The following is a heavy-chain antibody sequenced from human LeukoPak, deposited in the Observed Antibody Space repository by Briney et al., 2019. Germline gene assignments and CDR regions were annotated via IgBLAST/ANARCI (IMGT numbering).Heavy chain of an antibody. CDR1: GGSISRYY. Sequence: PSETLSLTCTVSGGSISRYYWSWIRQPPGKGLEWIGYIYYSGTTNYNPSLKSRVSMSVDTSKNQFSLKLSSVTAADTAVYYCARGGSYLSAFDIWGRGTMVTVSS. CDR2: IYYSGTT. J-gene: IGHJ3*02. D-gene: IGHD1-26*01. V-gene: IGHV4-59*01. CDR3: ARGGSYLSAFDI.